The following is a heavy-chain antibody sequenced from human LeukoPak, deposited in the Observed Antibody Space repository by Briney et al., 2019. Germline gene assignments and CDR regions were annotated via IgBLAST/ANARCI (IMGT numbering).Heavy chain of an antibody. CDR2: ISGSGGST. CDR1: GFTFSSYA. CDR3: AKAQDFTVTTLYYYYGMDV. D-gene: IGHD4-17*01. J-gene: IGHJ6*02. V-gene: IGHV3-23*01. Sequence: GGSLRLSCAASGFTFSSYAMSWVRQAPGKGLEWVSAISGSGGSTYYADSVKGRFTISRDNSKNTLYLQMNSLRAEDRAVYYCAKAQDFTVTTLYYYYGMDVWGQGTTVTVSS.